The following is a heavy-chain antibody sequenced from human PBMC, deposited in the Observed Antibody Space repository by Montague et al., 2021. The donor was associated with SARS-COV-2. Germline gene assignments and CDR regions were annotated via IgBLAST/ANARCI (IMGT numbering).Heavy chain of an antibody. CDR3: ARGRQHFNMIVVVMTGGEYYFDY. D-gene: IGHD3-22*01. J-gene: IGHJ4*02. CDR1: GGSFSDYY. V-gene: IGHV4-34*01. CDR2: INHRGTS. Sequence: SETLSLTCAVYGGSFSDYYWSWIRQPPGKGLEWIGEINHRGTSKYNTSLKSRVPISLDTSKNQFSLYLSSVTAADTAVYYCARGRQHFNMIVVVMTGGEYYFDYWGQGTLVTVSS.